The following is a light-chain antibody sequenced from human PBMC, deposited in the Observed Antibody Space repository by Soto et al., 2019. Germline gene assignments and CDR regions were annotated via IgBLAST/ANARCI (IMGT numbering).Light chain of an antibody. Sequence: DIQMTQSPSSLSASVGDRVTITCRASQSISSYLNWYQQKPGKAPKLLIYASSSLQSGVPSRFSGSGSVTDFTLTISSLQPEDFATYYCQQSYSTPCTFGQGTQLESK. CDR1: QSISSY. CDR2: ASS. V-gene: IGKV1-39*01. J-gene: IGKJ2*02. CDR3: QQSYSTPCT.